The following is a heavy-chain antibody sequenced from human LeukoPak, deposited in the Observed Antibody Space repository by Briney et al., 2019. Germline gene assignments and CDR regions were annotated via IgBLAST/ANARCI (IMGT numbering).Heavy chain of an antibody. CDR1: GFTFSSYA. Sequence: PGRSLRLSCAASGFTFSSYAMHWVRQAPGKGLEWVAVISYDGSNKYYADSVKGRFTISRDNSKNTLYLQMNSLRAEDTAVYYCARGGSGSWARLFYYYMDVWGKGTTVTVSS. J-gene: IGHJ6*03. D-gene: IGHD3-10*01. CDR3: ARGGSGSWARLFYYYMDV. CDR2: ISYDGSNK. V-gene: IGHV3-30-3*01.